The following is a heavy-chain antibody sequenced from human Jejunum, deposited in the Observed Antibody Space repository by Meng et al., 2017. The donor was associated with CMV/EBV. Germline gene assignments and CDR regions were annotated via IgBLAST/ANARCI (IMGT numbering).Heavy chain of an antibody. CDR2: ITSDGVTT. CDR1: GFTFSNYW. D-gene: IGHD3-16*01. J-gene: IGHJ4*02. Sequence: SCAASGFTFSNYWMHWVRQAPGKGLVWVSRITSDGVTTGYAESVKDRFTISRDNAKNTLYLQMNSLRVEDTAVYYCTRDVWGLGGDWGQGTLVTVSS. CDR3: TRDVWGLGGD. V-gene: IGHV3-74*01.